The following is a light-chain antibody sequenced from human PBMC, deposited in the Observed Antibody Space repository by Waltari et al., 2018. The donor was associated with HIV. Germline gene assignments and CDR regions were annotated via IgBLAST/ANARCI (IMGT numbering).Light chain of an antibody. Sequence: DIQMTQSPSTLSASVGDRVIITCRASQRISNWLAWYQQKPGKAPKLLICRESSLQTGVPARFSGSGSGTDFTLTISSLQPDDFATYYCQQYGTSSYTFGQGTKLDLK. CDR3: QQYGTSSYT. CDR1: QRISNW. J-gene: IGKJ2*01. V-gene: IGKV1-5*03. CDR2: RES.